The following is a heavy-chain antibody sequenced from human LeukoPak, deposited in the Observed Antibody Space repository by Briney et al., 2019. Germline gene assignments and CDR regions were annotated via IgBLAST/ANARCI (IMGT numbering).Heavy chain of an antibody. D-gene: IGHD6-19*01. J-gene: IGHJ4*02. CDR2: IKQDGSEK. CDR1: GFTFSSYW. Sequence: GGSLRLSCAASGFTFSSYWMSWVRQAPGKGLEWVANIKQDGSEKYYVDSVKGRFTISRDNAKNSLYLQMNSLRAEDTAVYYCARARIAVAGRQSFDYWGQGTLVTVSS. V-gene: IGHV3-7*01. CDR3: ARARIAVAGRQSFDY.